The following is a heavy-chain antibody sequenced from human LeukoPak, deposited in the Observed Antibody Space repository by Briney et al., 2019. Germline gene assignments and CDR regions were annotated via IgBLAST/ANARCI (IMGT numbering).Heavy chain of an antibody. J-gene: IGHJ5*02. D-gene: IGHD3-22*01. CDR1: GFTFSSYA. CDR3: ARDLGAYYDSSDNWFDP. CDR2: ISGSGGST. Sequence: GGSLRLSCAASGFTFSSYAMSWVRQAPGKGLEWVSAISGSGGSTYYADSVKGRFTISRDNAKNTLYLQMNSLRAEDTALYYCARDLGAYYDSSDNWFDPWGQGTLVTVSS. V-gene: IGHV3-23*01.